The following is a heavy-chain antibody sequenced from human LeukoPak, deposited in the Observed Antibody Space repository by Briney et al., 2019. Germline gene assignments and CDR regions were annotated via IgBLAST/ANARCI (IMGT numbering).Heavy chain of an antibody. Sequence: PGGSLRLSCAASGFTFSNAWMSWVRQAPGKGLEWVGRIKSKTDGGTTDYAAPVKGRFTISRDDSKNTLYLQMNSLKTEDTAVYYCTTDAGITPVAPNWGQGTLVTVSS. D-gene: IGHD5-12*01. CDR1: GFTFSNAW. J-gene: IGHJ4*02. CDR2: IKSKTDGGTT. CDR3: TTDAGITPVAPN. V-gene: IGHV3-15*01.